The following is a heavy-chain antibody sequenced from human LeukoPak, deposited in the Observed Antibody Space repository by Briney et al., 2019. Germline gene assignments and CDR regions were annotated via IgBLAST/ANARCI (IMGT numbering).Heavy chain of an antibody. J-gene: IGHJ3*02. CDR2: ISRSGNTI. CDR3: ARVPARTSGYYRVDAFDI. D-gene: IGHD3-9*01. CDR1: GFTFSGCE. V-gene: IGHV3-48*03. Sequence: GGSLRLSCAISGFTFSGCELTWVRQAPGKGLEWISYISRSGNTIYYADSVEGRFTISRDNAKNSLYLQMNSLRAEDTAVYYCARVPARTSGYYRVDAFDIWGQGTMVTVSS.